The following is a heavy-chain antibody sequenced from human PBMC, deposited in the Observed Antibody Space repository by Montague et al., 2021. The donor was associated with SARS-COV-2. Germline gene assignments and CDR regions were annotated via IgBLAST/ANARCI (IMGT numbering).Heavy chain of an antibody. V-gene: IGHV4-39*01. D-gene: IGHD1-26*01. CDR2: IHDSGST. CDR3: ARLWDTVYFYYGMDV. CDR1: GGSISSSSYY. Sequence: SETLSLTCAVSGGSISSSSYYWGWIRQPPGKGLEGIGSIHDSGSTYYNPSHKSRISISVDTSKIQFSLKLSSVTAADTAVYYCARLWDTVYFYYGMDVWGQGTTVTVSS. J-gene: IGHJ6*02.